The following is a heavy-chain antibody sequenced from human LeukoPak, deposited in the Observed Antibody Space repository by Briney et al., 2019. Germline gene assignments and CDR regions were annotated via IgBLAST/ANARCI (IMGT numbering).Heavy chain of an antibody. CDR2: ISWNSGSI. Sequence: HPGGSLRLSCAASGFTFSSYGMHWVRQAPGKGLEWVAGISWNSGSIGYADSVKGRFTISRDNAKNSLYLQMNSLRAEDTALYYCAKSSSWYSHFDYWGQGTLVTVSS. D-gene: IGHD6-13*01. CDR3: AKSSSWYSHFDY. V-gene: IGHV3-9*01. J-gene: IGHJ4*02. CDR1: GFTFSSYG.